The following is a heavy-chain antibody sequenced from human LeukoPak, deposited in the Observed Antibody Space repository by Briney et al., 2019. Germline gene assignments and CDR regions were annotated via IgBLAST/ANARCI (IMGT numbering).Heavy chain of an antibody. CDR1: GFTFDDYA. CDR2: INWNSDSI. V-gene: IGHV3-9*01. J-gene: IGHJ4*02. Sequence: GRSLRLSCAVSGFTFDDYAMHWVRQVPGKGLEWVSGINWNSDSIGYADSVKGRFTTSRDNAKDSLYLQMNSLRAEDTAFYYCAINGGGDSGYGNFDYWGQGTLVTVSS. D-gene: IGHD5-12*01. CDR3: AINGGGDSGYGNFDY.